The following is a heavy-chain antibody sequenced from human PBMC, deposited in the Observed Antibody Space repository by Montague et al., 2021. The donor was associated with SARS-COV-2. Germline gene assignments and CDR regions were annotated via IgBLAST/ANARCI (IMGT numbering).Heavy chain of an antibody. D-gene: IGHD3-22*01. CDR1: GYSFISYW. Sequence: QSGAEVKKPGESLKISCKGSGYSFISYWIGWVRQMPGKGLEWMGIIYPGDSDTRYSPSFQGQVTISADKSISTAYLQWSSLKASDTAMYYCARLGYYDSSGYYILSGMDVWGQGTTVTVSS. CDR3: ARLGYYDSSGYYILSGMDV. V-gene: IGHV5-51*01. CDR2: IYPGDSDT. J-gene: IGHJ6*02.